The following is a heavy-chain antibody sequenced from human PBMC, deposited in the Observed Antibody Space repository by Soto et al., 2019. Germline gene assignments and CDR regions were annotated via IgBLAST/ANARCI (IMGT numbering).Heavy chain of an antibody. Sequence: PSETLSLTCTVSGGSISSYYWSWIRQPPGKGLEWIGYIYYSGSTNYNPSLKSRVTISVDTSKNQFSLKLSSVTAADTAVYYCAREYSGSPFDTWGQGTLVTVSS. CDR3: AREYSGSPFDT. CDR1: GGSISSYY. D-gene: IGHD1-26*01. CDR2: IYYSGST. J-gene: IGHJ5*02. V-gene: IGHV4-59*01.